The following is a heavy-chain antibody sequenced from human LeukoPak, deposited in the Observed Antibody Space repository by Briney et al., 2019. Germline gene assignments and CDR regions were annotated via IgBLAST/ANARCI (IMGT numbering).Heavy chain of an antibody. CDR3: ASWRRITIFGVVIPDAFDI. Sequence: SETLSLTCAVYGGSSSGYYWSWIRQPPGKGLEWIGEINHSGSTNYNPSLKSRVTISVDTSKNQSSLKLSSVTAADTAVYYCASWRRITIFGVVIPDAFDIWGQGTMVTVSS. CDR1: GGSSSGYY. V-gene: IGHV4-34*01. CDR2: INHSGST. J-gene: IGHJ3*02. D-gene: IGHD3-3*01.